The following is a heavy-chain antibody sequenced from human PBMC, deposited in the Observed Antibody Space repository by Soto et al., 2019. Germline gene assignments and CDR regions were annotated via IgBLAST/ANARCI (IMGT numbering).Heavy chain of an antibody. J-gene: IGHJ6*02. CDR2: IYYSGST. CDR3: ARLMLEIFGVVNTNYGMDV. V-gene: IGHV4-39*01. Sequence: SETLSLTCTVSGGSISSSSYYWGWIRQPPGKGLEWIGSIYYSGSTYYNPSLKSRVTISVDTSKNQFSLKLSSVTAADTAVYYCARLMLEIFGVVNTNYGMDVWGQGTTVTVSS. CDR1: GGSISSSSYY. D-gene: IGHD3-3*01.